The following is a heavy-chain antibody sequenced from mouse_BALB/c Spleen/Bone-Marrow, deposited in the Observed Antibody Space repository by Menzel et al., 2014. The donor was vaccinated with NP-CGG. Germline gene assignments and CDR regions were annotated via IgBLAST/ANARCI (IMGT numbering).Heavy chain of an antibody. D-gene: IGHD2-14*01. CDR3: AKGDNYRYDFDY. Sequence: EVQRVESGPELVKPGASVKMSCKASGYTFXSYVMHWVKQKPGQGLEWIGYINPYNDGTKYNEKFKGKATLTSDKSSSTAYMELSSLTSEDSAVYYCAKGDNYRYDFDYWGQGTTLTVSS. J-gene: IGHJ2*01. V-gene: IGHV1-14*01. CDR2: INPYNDGT. CDR1: GYTFXSYV.